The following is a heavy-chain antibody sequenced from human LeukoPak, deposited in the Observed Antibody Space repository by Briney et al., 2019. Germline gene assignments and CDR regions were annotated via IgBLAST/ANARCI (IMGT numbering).Heavy chain of an antibody. J-gene: IGHJ6*02. CDR3: ARDRMAVAGYYYYYGMDV. V-gene: IGHV1-3*01. CDR2: INAGNGNT. D-gene: IGHD6-19*01. Sequence: GASVKVSSKASGYTFTSYAMHWVRQAPGQRLEWMGWINAGNGNTKYSQKFQGRVTITRDTSASTAYMELSSLRSEDTAVYYCARDRMAVAGYYYYYGMDVWGQGTTVTVSS. CDR1: GYTFTSYA.